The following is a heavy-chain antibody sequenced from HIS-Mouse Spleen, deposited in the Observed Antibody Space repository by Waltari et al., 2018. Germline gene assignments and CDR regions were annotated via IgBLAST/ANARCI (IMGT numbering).Heavy chain of an antibody. CDR3: ARGRSPATVTIGYYFDY. D-gene: IGHD4-17*01. J-gene: IGHJ4*02. CDR2: INHSGST. Sequence: EWIGEINHSGSTNYNPSLKSRVTISVDTSKNQFSLKLSSVTAADTAVYYCARGRSPATVTIGYYFDYWGQGTLVTVSS. V-gene: IGHV4-34*01.